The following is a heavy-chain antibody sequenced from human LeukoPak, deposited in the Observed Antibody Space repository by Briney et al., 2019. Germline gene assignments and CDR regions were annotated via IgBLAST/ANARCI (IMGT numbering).Heavy chain of an antibody. Sequence: SETLSLTCTVSGVFINNELYFWNWIRQPAGKGLEWIGRIYATGRTYYNPSLKSRVTTSLDKSRNRFSLNLSSVTATDTAVYYCARKFGRGTFDIWGQGTMVTVSS. J-gene: IGHJ3*02. CDR2: IYATGRT. D-gene: IGHD3-16*01. CDR1: GVFINNELYF. CDR3: ARKFGRGTFDI. V-gene: IGHV4-61*02.